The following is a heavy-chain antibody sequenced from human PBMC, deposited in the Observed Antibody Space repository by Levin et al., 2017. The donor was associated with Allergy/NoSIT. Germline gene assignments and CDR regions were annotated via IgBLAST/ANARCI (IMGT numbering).Heavy chain of an antibody. Sequence: PSETLSLTCTVSGGSISSYYWSWIRQPPGKGLEWIGYIYYSGSTNYNPSLKSRVTISVDTSKNQFSLKLSSVTAADTAVYYCARLIESVRGVIIFRWFDPWGQGTLVTVSS. CDR3: ARLIESVRGVIIFRWFDP. D-gene: IGHD3-10*01. CDR2: IYYSGST. J-gene: IGHJ5*02. CDR1: GGSISSYY. V-gene: IGHV4-59*08.